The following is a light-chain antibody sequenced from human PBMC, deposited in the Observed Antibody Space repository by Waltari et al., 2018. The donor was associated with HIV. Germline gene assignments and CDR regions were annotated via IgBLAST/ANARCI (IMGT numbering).Light chain of an antibody. CDR2: QVS. V-gene: IGLV2-23*02. J-gene: IGLJ3*02. Sequence: QSALTQPASVSGSSGQSITISCTGTSSDVGPYNLVSWYQQHPGKPPKLMLYQVSKRPSGVANPFSGSKSSNTASLTISGLQAEDEADYYCCSYAGSSTWVFGGGTKLTVL. CDR3: CSYAGSSTWV. CDR1: SSDVGPYNL.